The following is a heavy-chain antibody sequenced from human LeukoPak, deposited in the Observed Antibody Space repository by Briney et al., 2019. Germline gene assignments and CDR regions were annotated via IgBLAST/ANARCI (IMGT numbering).Heavy chain of an antibody. Sequence: PGGSLRLSCATSGFTFSSNWMHWVRQTPGKGLVWVSRINSDGSSTSYADSVKGRFTISRDNAKDTLYLQMNSLRAEDTAVYYCAGSPLTVTTRLHFDYWGQGTLVTVSS. CDR3: AGSPLTVTTRLHFDY. J-gene: IGHJ4*02. V-gene: IGHV3-74*01. CDR1: GFTFSSNW. D-gene: IGHD4-17*01. CDR2: INSDGSST.